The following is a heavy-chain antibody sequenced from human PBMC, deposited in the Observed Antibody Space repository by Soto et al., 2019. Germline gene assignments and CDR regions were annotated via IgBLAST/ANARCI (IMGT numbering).Heavy chain of an antibody. V-gene: IGHV4-34*01. CDR1: GGSFSGYY. D-gene: IGHD2-2*02. CDR3: AREETPLLVPAAIRGGYYYYGMDV. Sequence: SETLSLTCAVYGGSFSGYYWSWIRQPPGKGLDWIGEINHSASANYNPSLKSRVTISVDASKDQFSLKLSSVTAADTAVYYCAREETPLLVPAAIRGGYYYYGMDVWGQGTTVAVSS. CDR2: INHSASA. J-gene: IGHJ6*02.